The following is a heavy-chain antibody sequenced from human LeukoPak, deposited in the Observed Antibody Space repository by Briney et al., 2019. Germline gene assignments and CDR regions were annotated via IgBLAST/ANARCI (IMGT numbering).Heavy chain of an antibody. J-gene: IGHJ4*02. CDR2: IKQDGSEK. CDR1: GFTFSSYW. CDR3: AREGATTFLDY. D-gene: IGHD1-26*01. Sequence: GGSLGLSCAASGFTFSSYWMSWVRQPPGKGREGVANIKQDGSEKYYVDSVKGRFTISRDNAKNSLYLQMNSLRAEDTAVYYCAREGATTFLDYWGQGTLVTVSS. V-gene: IGHV3-7*03.